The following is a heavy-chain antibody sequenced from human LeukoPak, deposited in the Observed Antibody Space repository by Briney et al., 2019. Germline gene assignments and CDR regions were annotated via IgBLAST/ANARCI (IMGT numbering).Heavy chain of an antibody. V-gene: IGHV3-30*03. CDR2: ISYDGSNK. J-gene: IGHJ5*02. D-gene: IGHD2-2*01. CDR1: GFTFSSYG. CDR3: ARAGLEYQLPLNSNWFDP. Sequence: PGRSLRLSCAASGFTFSSYGMHWVRQAPGKGLEWVAVISYDGSNKYYGDSVKGRFTISRDNAKNSLYLQMNSLRAEDTAVYYCARAGLEYQLPLNSNWFDPWGQGTLVTVSS.